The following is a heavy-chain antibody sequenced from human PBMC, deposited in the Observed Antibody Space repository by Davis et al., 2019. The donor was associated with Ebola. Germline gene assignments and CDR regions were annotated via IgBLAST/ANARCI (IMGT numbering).Heavy chain of an antibody. CDR1: GYTFTSYG. D-gene: IGHD5-12*01. J-gene: IGHJ5*01. Sequence: ASVKVSCKASGYTFTSYGISWVRQGTGQGLEWIGWMNPNSGNTGYGQKFQGTVTMTRNTSISTAYMELSSLTSEDTAVYYCARGKKVARMGSWFDSWGQGTLVTVSS. CDR2: MNPNSGNT. V-gene: IGHV1-8*02. CDR3: ARGKKVARMGSWFDS.